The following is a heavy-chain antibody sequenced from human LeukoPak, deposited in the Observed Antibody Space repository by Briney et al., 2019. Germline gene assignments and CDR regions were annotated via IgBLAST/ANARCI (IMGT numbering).Heavy chain of an antibody. CDR1: GGSISSYY. Sequence: SETLSLTCTVSGGSISSYYWGWIRQPPGKGLEWIGYIYTSGSTNYNPSLKSRVTISVDTSKNQFSLKLSSVTAADTAVYYCARGRWELLGYYFDYWGQGTLVTVSS. D-gene: IGHD1-26*01. CDR2: IYTSGST. V-gene: IGHV4-4*09. CDR3: ARGRWELLGYYFDY. J-gene: IGHJ4*02.